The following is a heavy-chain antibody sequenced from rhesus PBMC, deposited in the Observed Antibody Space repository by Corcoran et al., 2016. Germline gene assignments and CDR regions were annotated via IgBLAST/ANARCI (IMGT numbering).Heavy chain of an antibody. Sequence: EVQLVESGGGLAKPGGSLRLSCAASGFTFSSYWVNWVRQAPGKGLEGISAINRGGGSTYYADSVKGRFTISRDNSKNTLSLQMNSLRAEDTAVYYCARNDYYGLDSWGQGVVVTVSS. V-gene: IGHV3S42*01. CDR2: INRGGGST. J-gene: IGHJ6*01. CDR1: GFTFSSYW. D-gene: IGHD1-14*01. CDR3: ARNDYYGLDS.